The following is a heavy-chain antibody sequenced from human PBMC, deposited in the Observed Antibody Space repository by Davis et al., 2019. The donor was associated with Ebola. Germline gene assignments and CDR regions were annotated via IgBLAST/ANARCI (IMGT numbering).Heavy chain of an antibody. CDR3: ARGLGVLYFDY. Sequence: GESLKISCAASGFTFSSYAMHWVRQAPGKGLEWVAVISYDGSNKYYADSVKGRFTISRDNAKNSLYLQMNSLRAEDTAVYYCARGLGVLYFDYWGQGTLVTVSS. D-gene: IGHD2-8*01. V-gene: IGHV3-30-3*01. J-gene: IGHJ4*02. CDR1: GFTFSSYA. CDR2: ISYDGSNK.